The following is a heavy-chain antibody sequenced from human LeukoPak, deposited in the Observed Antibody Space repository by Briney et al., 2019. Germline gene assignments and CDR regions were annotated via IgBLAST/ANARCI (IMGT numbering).Heavy chain of an antibody. CDR2: IYYSGST. D-gene: IGHD3-10*01. CDR3: AGGYGSGSYGDY. V-gene: IGHV4-61*01. J-gene: IGHJ4*02. CDR1: GVSVSSGSYY. Sequence: SETLSLTCTVSGVSVSSGSYYWSWIRQPPGKGLEWIGYIYYSGSTNYNPSLKSRVTISVDTSMNQFSLKLSSVTAADTAVYYCAGGYGSGSYGDYWGQGTLVTVSS.